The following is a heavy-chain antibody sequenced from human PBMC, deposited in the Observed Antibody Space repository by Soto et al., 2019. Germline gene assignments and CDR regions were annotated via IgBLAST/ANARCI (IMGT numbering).Heavy chain of an antibody. CDR2: IWYDGSNK. CDR1: GFTFSSYG. D-gene: IGHD2-15*01. CDR3: ARETRYCSGGSCYYFDY. J-gene: IGHJ4*02. Sequence: GSLRLSCAASGFTFSSYGMHWVRQAPGKGLEWVAVIWYDGSNKYYADSVKGRFTISRDNSKNTLYLQMNSLRAEDTAVYYCARETRYCSGGSCYYFDYWGQGTLVTVSS. V-gene: IGHV3-33*01.